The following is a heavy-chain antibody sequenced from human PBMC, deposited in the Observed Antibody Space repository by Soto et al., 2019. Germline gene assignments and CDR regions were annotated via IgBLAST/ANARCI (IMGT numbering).Heavy chain of an antibody. J-gene: IGHJ5*02. CDR3: ARVYPSDTRYGYVGNNWFDP. CDR2: INPSGGST. Sequence: QVQLVQSGAEVKKPGASVKVSCKASGYTFTSYYMHWVRQAPGQGLEWMGIINPSGGSTSYAQKFQRRVTMTRDTSTSTVYMELSSLRSEDTAVYYCARVYPSDTRYGYVGNNWFDPWGQGILVTVSS. D-gene: IGHD5-18*01. CDR1: GYTFTSYY. V-gene: IGHV1-46*03.